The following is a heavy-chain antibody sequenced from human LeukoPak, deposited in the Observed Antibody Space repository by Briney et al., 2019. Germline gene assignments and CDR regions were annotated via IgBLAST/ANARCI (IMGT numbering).Heavy chain of an antibody. CDR3: AKDLVGYGDYAYYFDT. V-gene: IGHV1-18*01. Sequence: ASVKVSCKASGGTFSSYAISWVRQAPGQGPEWMGWVGGYNGKTNYAQEFQGRVSMTTDSSTSTTYMELRSLKSDDTAVYYCAKDLVGYGDYAYYFDTWGQGTLVTVSS. CDR1: GGTFSSYA. J-gene: IGHJ4*02. CDR2: VGGYNGKT. D-gene: IGHD4-17*01.